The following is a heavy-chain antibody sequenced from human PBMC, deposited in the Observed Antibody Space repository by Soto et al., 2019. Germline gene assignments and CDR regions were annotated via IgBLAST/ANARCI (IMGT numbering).Heavy chain of an antibody. D-gene: IGHD5-12*01. Sequence: LVLSCAASGFTFSSYAMSWVRQAPGRGLEWVSAISGSGGSTYYADSVKGRFTISRDNSKNTLYLQMNSLRAEDTAVYYCANLWDSGYDLLIDYWGQGTLVTVSS. CDR2: ISGSGGST. CDR1: GFTFSSYA. J-gene: IGHJ4*02. CDR3: ANLWDSGYDLLIDY. V-gene: IGHV3-23*01.